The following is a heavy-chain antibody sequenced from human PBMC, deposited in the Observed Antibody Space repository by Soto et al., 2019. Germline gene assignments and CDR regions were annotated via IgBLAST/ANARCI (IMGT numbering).Heavy chain of an antibody. D-gene: IGHD1-26*01. V-gene: IGHV3-23*01. CDR1: GFTFSTYA. Sequence: GSLRLSCAASGFTFSTYAMNWVRQAPGKGLEWVSAISGGGGSTYYADSVKGRVAISRDNSKNTLYLQMNSLRAEDTAVYYCAKVSLGALTFTDYYYYGLDVWGQGTTVTVSS. CDR3: AKVSLGALTFTDYYYYGLDV. J-gene: IGHJ6*02. CDR2: ISGGGGST.